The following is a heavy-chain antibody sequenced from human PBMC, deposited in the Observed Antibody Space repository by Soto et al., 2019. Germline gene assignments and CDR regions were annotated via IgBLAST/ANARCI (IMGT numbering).Heavy chain of an antibody. CDR2: IGSVGGDT. CDR3: ARDGIGGSSSWYAEYFQH. Sequence: EVQLLESGGGLVQPGGSLRLSCAASGFTFYSYAMSWVRQAPGKGLEWVSTIGSVGGDTYYADSVKGRFTISRDDSKNTLLLQMNSLRAEDTAVYYCARDGIGGSSSWYAEYFQHWGQGTLVTVSS. V-gene: IGHV3-23*01. J-gene: IGHJ1*01. CDR1: GFTFYSYA. D-gene: IGHD6-13*01.